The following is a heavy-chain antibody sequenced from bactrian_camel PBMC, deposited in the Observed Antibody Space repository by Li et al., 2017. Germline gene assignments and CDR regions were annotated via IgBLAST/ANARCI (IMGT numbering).Heavy chain of an antibody. D-gene: IGHD6*01. CDR2: IATDGST. CDR3: AKGAGGGTWYSGGYNY. Sequence: VQLVESGGGSVQAGGSLRLSCAASGNTYSTYPMGWFRQTPGKEREAVATIATDGSTFYANSVKGRFTVSLDKAKNTVYLQLNSVKTEDMAMYYCAKGAGGGTWYSGGYNYWGQGTQVTVS. J-gene: IGHJ4*01. V-gene: IGHV3S53*01. CDR1: GNTYSTYP.